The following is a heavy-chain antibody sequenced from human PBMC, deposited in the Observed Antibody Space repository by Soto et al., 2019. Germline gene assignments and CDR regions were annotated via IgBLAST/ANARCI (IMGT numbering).Heavy chain of an antibody. CDR2: IKQDGSEK. J-gene: IGHJ6*02. V-gene: IGHV3-7*05. D-gene: IGHD1-1*01. Sequence: GGSLRLSCAASGFTFSSYWMSWVRQAPGKGLEWVANIKQDGSEKYYVDSVKGRFTISRDNAKNSLYLQMNSLRAEDTAVYYCARDLGTTGTTSYYYYYYGMDVWGQGTTVTVSS. CDR3: ARDLGTTGTTSYYYYYYGMDV. CDR1: GFTFSSYW.